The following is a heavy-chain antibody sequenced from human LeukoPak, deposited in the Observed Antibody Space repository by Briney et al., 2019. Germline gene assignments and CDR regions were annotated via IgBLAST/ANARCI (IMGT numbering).Heavy chain of an antibody. CDR3: ARDVYSSSWYSWFDP. J-gene: IGHJ5*02. D-gene: IGHD6-13*01. CDR2: ISSSGSTI. V-gene: IGHV3-48*03. CDR1: GFTFSSYE. Sequence: PGGSLRLSCAASGFTFSSYEMNWVRQAQGKGLEWVSYISSSGSTIYYADSVKGRFTISRDNAKNSLYLQMNSLRAEDTAVYYCARDVYSSSWYSWFDPWGQGTLVTVSS.